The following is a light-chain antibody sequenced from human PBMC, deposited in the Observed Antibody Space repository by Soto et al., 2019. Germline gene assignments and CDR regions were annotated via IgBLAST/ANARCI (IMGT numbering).Light chain of an antibody. CDR3: AAWDDSLNGVV. CDR2: SNN. V-gene: IGLV1-44*01. Sequence: QAVVTQPPSASGTPGQRVTISCSGSSSNIGSNTVNWYQQLPGTAPKVLIYSNNQRPSGVPDRFSGSKSGTSASLAISGLQSEDEVEYYCAAWDDSLNGVVFGGGTQLTVL. CDR1: SSNIGSNT. J-gene: IGLJ2*01.